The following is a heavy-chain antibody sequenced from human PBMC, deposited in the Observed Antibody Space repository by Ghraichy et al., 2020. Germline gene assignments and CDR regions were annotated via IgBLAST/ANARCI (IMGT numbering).Heavy chain of an antibody. D-gene: IGHD5-18*01. Sequence: GGSLRLSCAASRFPFSSYGMHWVRQAPGKGLEWVAFIRYDASETYYADSVKGRFSISRDNSRNTLYLQINGLRTDDTAVYYCAKELGYRVGNYYFASWGQGTLVTVSS. CDR2: IRYDASET. J-gene: IGHJ4*02. CDR1: RFPFSSYG. V-gene: IGHV3-30*02. CDR3: AKELGYRVGNYYFAS.